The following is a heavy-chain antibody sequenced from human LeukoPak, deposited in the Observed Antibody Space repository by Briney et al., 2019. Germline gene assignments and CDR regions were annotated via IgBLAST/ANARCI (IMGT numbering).Heavy chain of an antibody. D-gene: IGHD2-2*01. CDR3: AREPRGNCSSTSCPFYYYMDV. J-gene: IGHJ6*03. CDR1: GGSISSYY. CDR2: INTSGNT. V-gene: IGHV4-4*07. Sequence: PSETLSLTCTVSGGSISSYYWTWIRQPAGKGLEWIGRINTSGNTNYNPSLKSRVTISVDTSKNQFSLKLTSVTAADTAVYYCAREPRGNCSSTSCPFYYYMDVWGKGTTVTVSS.